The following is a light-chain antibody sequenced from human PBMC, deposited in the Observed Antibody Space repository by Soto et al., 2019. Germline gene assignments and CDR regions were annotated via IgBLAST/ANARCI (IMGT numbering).Light chain of an antibody. CDR1: QSIVTY. CDR2: AAS. J-gene: IGKJ5*01. Sequence: DIQMTQSPSSLSASVGDRVTITCRASQSIVTYLNWYLQKPGKAPKLLIYAASNLQSGVPSRFSGSGSGTDFTLTISSLQPEDFATYYCQQFNNYPPITFGQGTRLEIK. CDR3: QQFNNYPPIT. V-gene: IGKV1-39*01.